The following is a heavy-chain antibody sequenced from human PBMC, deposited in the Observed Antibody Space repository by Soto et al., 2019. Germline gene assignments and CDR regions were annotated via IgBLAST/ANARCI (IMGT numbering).Heavy chain of an antibody. CDR3: TTALYCSGGSCYSAFDY. Sequence: GGSLRLSCAASGFTFSNAWMSWVRQAPGKGLEWVGRIKSKTDGGTTDYAAPVKGRFTISRDDSKNTLYLQMNSLKTEDTAVYYCTTALYCSGGSCYSAFDYWGQGTLVTVSS. CDR1: GFTFSNAW. D-gene: IGHD2-15*01. V-gene: IGHV3-15*01. J-gene: IGHJ4*02. CDR2: IKSKTDGGTT.